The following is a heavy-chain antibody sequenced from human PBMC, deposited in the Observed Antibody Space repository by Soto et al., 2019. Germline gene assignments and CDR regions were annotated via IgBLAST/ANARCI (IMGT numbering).Heavy chain of an antibody. CDR1: GYTFTNYG. J-gene: IGHJ5*02. D-gene: IGHD3-10*01. V-gene: IGHV1-18*01. CDR2: INVYNGNT. Sequence: QVQLVQSGGEVKKPGASVKVSCKASGYTFTNYGISWVRQAPGQGLEWMGWINVYNGNTKYAQKVQGRVTMTTDTSASTAYMELRSLGSDDTAVYYCARGVGSGSYYNQYNWFDRWGQGTLVTVSS. CDR3: ARGVGSGSYYNQYNWFDR.